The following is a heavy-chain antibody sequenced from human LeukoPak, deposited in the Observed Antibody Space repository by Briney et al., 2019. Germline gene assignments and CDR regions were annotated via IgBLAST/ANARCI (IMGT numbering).Heavy chain of an antibody. V-gene: IGHV4-59*08. CDR2: IYYSGST. CDR3: ASSGLARGALNY. Sequence: TSETLSLTCTVSGGSISSYYWSWLRQPPGKGLEWIGYIYYSGSTNYNPSLKSRVTISVDTSKNQCSLKLSSVTAADTAVYYCASSGLARGALNYWGQGTLVTVSS. CDR1: GGSISSYY. J-gene: IGHJ4*02. D-gene: IGHD1-14*01.